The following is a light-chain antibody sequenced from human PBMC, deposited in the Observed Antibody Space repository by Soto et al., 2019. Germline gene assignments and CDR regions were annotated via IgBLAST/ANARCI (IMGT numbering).Light chain of an antibody. CDR2: EVT. Sequence: QSALTQPPSASGSPGQSVTISCTGSRGDVGTYKYVSWYQQHPGKAPKLIIHEVTKRPSGVPDRFSGSKSDNTASLTVSGLQAGDDADYYCSSYAGSNNVVVFGGGTKLTVL. CDR3: SSYAGSNNVVV. CDR1: RGDVGTYKY. V-gene: IGLV2-8*01. J-gene: IGLJ3*02.